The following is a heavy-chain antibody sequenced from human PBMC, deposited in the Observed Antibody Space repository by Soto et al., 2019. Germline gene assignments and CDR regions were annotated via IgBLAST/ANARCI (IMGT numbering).Heavy chain of an antibody. CDR1: GFTFGTFA. CDR2: ISGSGDRT. Sequence: GGALRLSCAASGFTFGTFAMSWVRQAPGKGLEWVSFISGSGDRTSYADPVKGRFTISRDTSENMLYLQMNSLRLEDTAIYYCAKLRYYDFWSGENWFDPWGQGTLVTVSS. CDR3: AKLRYYDFWSGENWFDP. V-gene: IGHV3-23*01. D-gene: IGHD3-3*01. J-gene: IGHJ5*02.